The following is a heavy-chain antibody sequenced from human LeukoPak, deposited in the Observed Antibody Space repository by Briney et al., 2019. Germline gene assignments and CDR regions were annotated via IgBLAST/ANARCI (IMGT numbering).Heavy chain of an antibody. CDR1: GFTFSDYY. D-gene: IGHD3-3*01. V-gene: IGHV3-11*04. CDR3: ARDGFDFWSGSFAPPTY. J-gene: IGHJ4*02. Sequence: GGSLRLSCAASGFTFSDYYMSWIRQAPGKGLEWVSYISSSTSTIYYADSVKGRFTISRDNAKNSLCLQMNSLRAEDTAVYYCARDGFDFWSGSFAPPTYWGQGTLVSVSS. CDR2: ISSSTSTI.